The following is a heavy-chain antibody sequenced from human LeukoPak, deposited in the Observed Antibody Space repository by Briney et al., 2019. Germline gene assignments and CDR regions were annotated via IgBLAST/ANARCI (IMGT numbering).Heavy chain of an antibody. CDR3: ASLGYIAVAGTPRY. CDR2: INHSGST. V-gene: IGHV4-34*01. J-gene: IGHJ4*02. D-gene: IGHD6-19*01. Sequence: SETLSLTCAVYGGSFSGYYWSWIRQPPGKGLEWIGEINHSGSTNYNPSLKSRVTISVDTSKNQFSLKLSSVTAADTAVYYCASLGYIAVAGTPRYWGQGTLVTVSS. CDR1: GGSFSGYY.